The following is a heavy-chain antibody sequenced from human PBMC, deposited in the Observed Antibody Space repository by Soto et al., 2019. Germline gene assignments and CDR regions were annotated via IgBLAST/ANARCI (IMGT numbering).Heavy chain of an antibody. CDR1: GFTFISYA. V-gene: IGHV3-23*01. CDR2: ISGTGYNT. Sequence: WGSLRLSCAASGFTFISYAINFFRQAPFKGLEWVSAISGTGYNTYYADSLKGRFTISRDNSKNTLSLQMNSLRAEDTAVYYCARDRQFSHPRGGMDVWGQGTTVTVSS. CDR3: ARDRQFSHPRGGMDV. D-gene: IGHD3-10*01. J-gene: IGHJ6*02.